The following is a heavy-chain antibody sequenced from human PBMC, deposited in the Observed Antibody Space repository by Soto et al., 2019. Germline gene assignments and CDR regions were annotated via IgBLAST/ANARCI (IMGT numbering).Heavy chain of an antibody. Sequence: GGSLRLSCAASGFTFSNSAMTWVRQAPAKGLEWVSTIRDSDSGGSTFYADSVKGRFTISRDDSKNTLYLQMSSLRAEDTAMYYCAKVRVGIDVDFDYWGQGALVTLSS. CDR1: GFTFSNSA. D-gene: IGHD2-21*01. CDR3: AKVRVGIDVDFDY. CDR2: IRDSDSGGST. V-gene: IGHV3-23*01. J-gene: IGHJ4*02.